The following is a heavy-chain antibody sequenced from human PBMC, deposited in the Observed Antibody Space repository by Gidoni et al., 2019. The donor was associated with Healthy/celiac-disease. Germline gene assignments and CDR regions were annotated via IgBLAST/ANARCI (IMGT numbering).Heavy chain of an antibody. J-gene: IGHJ4*02. CDR2: IYYSGST. CDR1: GCSISRSSYY. V-gene: IGHV4-39*01. D-gene: IGHD3-16*02. CDR3: ARHHYDYVWGSYRYYYFDY. Sequence: QLQLQESGPGLVKPSETLSLTCTVSGCSISRSSYYWGWIRQPPGKGLEWIGSIYYSGSTYYNPSLKSRVTISVDTSKNQFSLKLSSVTAADTAVYYCARHHYDYVWGSYRYYYFDYWGQGTLVTVSS.